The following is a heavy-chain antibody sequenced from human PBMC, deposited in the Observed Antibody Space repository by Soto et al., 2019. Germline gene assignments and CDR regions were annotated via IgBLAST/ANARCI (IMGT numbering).Heavy chain of an antibody. J-gene: IGHJ4*02. CDR3: ARAGYCSGGTCFHGNCDY. Sequence: QVQLVQSGAEVKRPGASVMVSCKASGYNFTTYYVHWWLQAPVQGLEWWAIINPNCGSTTYAQKFQGRVTMTRDTSTSTVYLELSSLRSEDTAVYYCARAGYCSGGTCFHGNCDYWGQGTLVTVSA. V-gene: IGHV1-46*01. CDR2: INPNCGST. CDR1: GYNFTTYY. D-gene: IGHD2-15*01.